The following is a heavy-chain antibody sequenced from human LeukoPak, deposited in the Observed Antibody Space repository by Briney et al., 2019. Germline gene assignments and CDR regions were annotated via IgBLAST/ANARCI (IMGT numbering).Heavy chain of an antibody. CDR3: ARSSSGWYNWFDP. D-gene: IGHD6-19*01. CDR2: INPNSGGT. Sequence: ASVKVSCKASGYTFTGYYMHGVRQAPGQGLEWMGWINPNSGGTNYAQKFQGRVTMTRDTSISTGYMELSRLRSDDTAVYYCARSSSGWYNWFDPWGQGTLVTVSS. CDR1: GYTFTGYY. J-gene: IGHJ5*02. V-gene: IGHV1-2*02.